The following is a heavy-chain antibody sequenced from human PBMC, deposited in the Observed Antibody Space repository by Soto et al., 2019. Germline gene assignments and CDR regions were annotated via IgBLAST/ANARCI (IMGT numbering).Heavy chain of an antibody. CDR2: ISGSGDST. Sequence: EVPLLESGGGLVQPGGSLRLSCAASGFTFNKYAMSWVRQAPGKGLEWVSAISGSGDSTYYADSVKGRFTISRDKSMSTLYLQVNSLRAEDTAVYYCAKEDAVLSCIAGWVVRIHDHRGQGALVTVSS. CDR1: GFTFNKYA. J-gene: IGHJ4*02. V-gene: IGHV3-23*01. D-gene: IGHD1-26*01. CDR3: AKEDAVLSCIAGWVVRIHDH.